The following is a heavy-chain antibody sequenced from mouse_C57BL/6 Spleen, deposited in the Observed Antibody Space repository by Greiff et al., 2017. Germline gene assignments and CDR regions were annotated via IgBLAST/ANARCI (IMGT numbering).Heavy chain of an antibody. V-gene: IGHV1-82*01. J-gene: IGHJ4*01. CDR1: GYAFSSSW. CDR2: IYPGDGDT. Sequence: QVQLQQSGPELVKPGASVKISCKASGYAFSSSWMNWVKQRPGKGLEWIGRIYPGDGDTNYNGKFKGKDTLTADKSSSTAYMQLSSLTSEDSAVYFCARGRGRQLRLRYAMDYWGQGTSVTVSS. D-gene: IGHD3-2*02. CDR3: ARGRGRQLRLRYAMDY.